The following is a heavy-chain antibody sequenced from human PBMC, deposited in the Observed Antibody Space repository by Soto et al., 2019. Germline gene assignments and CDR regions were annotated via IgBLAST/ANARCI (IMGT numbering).Heavy chain of an antibody. CDR1: QFTFRSYG. J-gene: IGHJ4*02. CDR2: IWYDGSNK. Sequence: PGGSLRLSCATSQFTFRSYGMHWVRQAPGKGLEWVAVIWYDGSNKYYADSVKGRFTISRDNSKNTLYLQMNSLRAEDTAVYYCARDGVSWYYDLWGQGTLVTVSS. D-gene: IGHD3-22*01. CDR3: ARDGVSWYYDL. V-gene: IGHV3-33*08.